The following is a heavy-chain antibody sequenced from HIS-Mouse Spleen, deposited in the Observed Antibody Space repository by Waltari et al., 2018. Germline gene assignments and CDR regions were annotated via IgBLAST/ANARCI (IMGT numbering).Heavy chain of an antibody. CDR1: GGSISSSSYY. CDR2: IYYSGST. D-gene: IGHD3-3*01. V-gene: IGHV4-39*07. J-gene: IGHJ3*02. Sequence: QLQLQESGPGLVKPSETLSLTCTAAGGSISSSSYYWGWSRQRPGKGLEWIGSIYYSGSTYYNPSLKSRVTISVDTSKNQFSLKLSSVTAADTAVYYCARAPTGFLEWFDAFDIWGQGTMVTVSS. CDR3: ARAPTGFLEWFDAFDI.